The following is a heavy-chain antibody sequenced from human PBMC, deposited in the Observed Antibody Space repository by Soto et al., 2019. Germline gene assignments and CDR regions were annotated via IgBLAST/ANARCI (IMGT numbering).Heavy chain of an antibody. CDR2: ISSSSSYI. CDR1: GFTFSSYS. D-gene: IGHD4-17*01. CDR3: ARDPEGGDFDY. V-gene: IGHV3-21*01. J-gene: IGHJ4*02. Sequence: PGGSLRLSCAASGFTFSSYSMNWVRQAPGKGLEWVSSISSSSSYIYYADSVKGRFTISRDNAKNSLYLQMSSLRAEDTAVYYCARDPEGGDFDYWGQGTLVTVSS.